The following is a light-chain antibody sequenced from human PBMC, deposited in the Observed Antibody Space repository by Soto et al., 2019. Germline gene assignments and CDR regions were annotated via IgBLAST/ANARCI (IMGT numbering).Light chain of an antibody. CDR3: SSYTSSSTPVV. Sequence: QSALTQPASVSGSPGQSITISCTGTSSDVGGYNYVSWYQQHPGKAPKLMIYEVSNRPSGVSNRFSGSKSGNTASLTISGLQAADEADYYCSSYTSSSTPVVFGGGTKVTVL. CDR2: EVS. CDR1: SSDVGGYNY. V-gene: IGLV2-14*01. J-gene: IGLJ2*01.